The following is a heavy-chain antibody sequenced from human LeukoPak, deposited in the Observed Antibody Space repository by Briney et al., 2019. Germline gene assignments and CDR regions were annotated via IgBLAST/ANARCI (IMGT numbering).Heavy chain of an antibody. D-gene: IGHD1-1*01. Sequence: SVKVSCKASGGTFSSYAISWVRQAPGQRLEWMGRIIPIFGIANYAQKFQGRVTITADKSTSTAYMELSSLRSEDTAVYYCARSEAGTTSDYWGQGTLVTVSS. V-gene: IGHV1-69*04. J-gene: IGHJ4*02. CDR1: GGTFSSYA. CDR2: IIPIFGIA. CDR3: ARSEAGTTSDY.